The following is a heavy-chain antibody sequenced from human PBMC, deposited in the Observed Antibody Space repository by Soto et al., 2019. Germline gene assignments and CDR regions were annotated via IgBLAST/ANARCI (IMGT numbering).Heavy chain of an antibody. CDR1: GGTFISYA. J-gene: IGHJ4*02. Sequence: ASVKVSCKASGGTFISYAISWVRQPPVQGLEWMGGIIPIFGTANYAQKFQGRVTITADKSTSTAYMELSSLRSEDTAVYYCARESGWELLLFDYWGQGTLVTVSS. D-gene: IGHD1-26*01. V-gene: IGHV1-69*06. CDR2: IIPIFGTA. CDR3: ARESGWELLLFDY.